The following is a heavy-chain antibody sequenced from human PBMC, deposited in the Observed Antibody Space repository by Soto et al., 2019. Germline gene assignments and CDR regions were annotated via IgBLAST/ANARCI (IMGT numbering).Heavy chain of an antibody. CDR2: ISATSDYI. Sequence: GGSLRLSCAASGFAFSTYKMNWVRQAPGKGLEWVSCISATSDYIDYADSLKGRFTISRDNAKNSLYLQINSLRVEDTAVYFCARDRAAGGNFDSWGLGTLVTAPQ. J-gene: IGHJ4*02. V-gene: IGHV3-21*01. D-gene: IGHD3-16*01. CDR3: ARDRAAGGNFDS. CDR1: GFAFSTYK.